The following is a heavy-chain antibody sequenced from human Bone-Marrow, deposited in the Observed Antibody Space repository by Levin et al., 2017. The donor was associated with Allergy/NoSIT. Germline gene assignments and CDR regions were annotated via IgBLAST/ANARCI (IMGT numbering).Heavy chain of an antibody. CDR1: GFTFSGSA. D-gene: IGHD3-22*01. CDR3: TSVRDYYDSSGYDHDPGY. J-gene: IGHJ4*02. V-gene: IGHV3-73*01. Sequence: GGSLRLSCAASGFTFSGSAMHWVRQASGKGLEWVGRIRSKANSYATAYAASVKGRFTISRDDSKNTAYLQMNSLKTEDTAVYYCTSVRDYYDSSGYDHDPGYWGQGTLVTVSS. CDR2: IRSKANSYAT.